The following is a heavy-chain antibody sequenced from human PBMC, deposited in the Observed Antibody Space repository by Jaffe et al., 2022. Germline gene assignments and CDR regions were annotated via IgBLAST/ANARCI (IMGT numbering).Heavy chain of an antibody. V-gene: IGHV4-4*02. Sequence: QVQVQESGPGLVKPSGTLSLTCTVSGGSISSSYWWSWVRQPPGKGLEWIGEIFHSGNTNYNPSLKSRVTISVDKSKNQFSLKMNSVTAADTAMYYCARDSSSSWTRDGFDIWGQGTMVTVSS. CDR1: GGSISSSYW. D-gene: IGHD6-13*01. CDR2: IFHSGNT. J-gene: IGHJ3*02. CDR3: ARDSSSSWTRDGFDI.